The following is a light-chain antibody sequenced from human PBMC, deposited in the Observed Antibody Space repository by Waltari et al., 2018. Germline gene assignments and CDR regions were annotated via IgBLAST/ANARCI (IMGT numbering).Light chain of an antibody. CDR3: QQHFGNRVS. V-gene: IGKV4-1*01. CDR1: QSVWYSSNDKNY. J-gene: IGKJ3*01. CDR2: WAS. Sequence: DIVLTRSTDPLPVSLGERATINCKSSQSVWYSSNDKNYLAWYQQKAGQPPKLLFYWASTRESGVPDRFSASGSGTDFTLTINSLAAEDVAVYYCQQHFGNRVSFGPGTKVDIK.